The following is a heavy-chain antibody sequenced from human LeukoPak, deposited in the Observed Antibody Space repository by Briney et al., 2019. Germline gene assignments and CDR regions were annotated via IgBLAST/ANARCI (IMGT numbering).Heavy chain of an antibody. CDR1: GGSFSGYY. CDR2: INHSGST. CDR3: ARGQYYDYVWGSYNKYYFDY. V-gene: IGHV4-34*01. D-gene: IGHD3-16*01. J-gene: IGHJ4*02. Sequence: MPSETLSLTCAVYGGSFSGYYWSWIRQPPGKGLEWIGEINHSGSTNYNPSLKSRVTISVDTSKKQFSLKLSSVTAADTAVYYCARGQYYDYVWGSYNKYYFDYWGQGTLVTVSS.